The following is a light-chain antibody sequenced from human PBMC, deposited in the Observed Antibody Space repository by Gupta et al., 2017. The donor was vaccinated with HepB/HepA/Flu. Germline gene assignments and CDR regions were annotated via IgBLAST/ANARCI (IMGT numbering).Light chain of an antibody. Sequence: QSVLTQPPSASGTPGQRFTISCSGSRSNIGSNTVNWYQQLPGTAPKLLMYSNNQRPTGVPDRFSGTKSGTSASLAISGLQSEDEADYHCAAWDDSLNGGVFGGGTKLTVL. CDR2: SNN. CDR3: AAWDDSLNGGV. CDR1: RSNIGSNT. J-gene: IGLJ3*02. V-gene: IGLV1-44*01.